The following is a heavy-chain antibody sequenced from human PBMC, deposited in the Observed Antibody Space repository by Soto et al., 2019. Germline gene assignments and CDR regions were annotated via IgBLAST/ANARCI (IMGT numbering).Heavy chain of an antibody. V-gene: IGHV1-46*01. D-gene: IGHD2-2*01. J-gene: IGHJ6*02. CDR3: ARGISTTRYYYYYGMDV. CDR2: INPSGGIT. Sequence: ASVKVSCKASGYTLTSYYLHWVRQAPGQGPEWMGIINPSGGITNDAQKFQDRVTMTSDTSTSTVYMELSSLRSEDTAVYYCARGISTTRYYYYYGMDVWRQGTTVTVSS. CDR1: GYTLTSYY.